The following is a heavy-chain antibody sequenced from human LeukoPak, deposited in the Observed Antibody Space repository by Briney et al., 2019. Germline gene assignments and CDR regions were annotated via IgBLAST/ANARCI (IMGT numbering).Heavy chain of an antibody. J-gene: IGHJ4*02. CDR2: IYYSGST. Sequence: SETLSLTCTVSGGSIRSSYYYWGWIRQPPGKGLEWIGYIYYSGSTNYNPSLKSRVTISVDTSKNQFSLKLSSVTAADTAVYYCARWSDYWGQGTLVTVSS. D-gene: IGHD2-15*01. CDR3: ARWSDY. CDR1: GGSIRSSYYY. V-gene: IGHV4-61*05.